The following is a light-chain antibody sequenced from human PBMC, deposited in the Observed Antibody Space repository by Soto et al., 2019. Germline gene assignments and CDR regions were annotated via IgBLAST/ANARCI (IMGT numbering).Light chain of an antibody. CDR2: EVS. CDR3: SSYAGSNNYV. J-gene: IGLJ1*01. CDR1: SSDVGGYNY. Sequence: QRARTRAVSGNGFPGRGGRISKTGTSSDVGGYNYVSWYQQHPGKAPKLMIYEVSKRPSGVPDRFSGSKSGNTASLTVSGLQAEDEADYYCSSYAGSNNYVFGTGTKVTVL. V-gene: IGLV2-8*01.